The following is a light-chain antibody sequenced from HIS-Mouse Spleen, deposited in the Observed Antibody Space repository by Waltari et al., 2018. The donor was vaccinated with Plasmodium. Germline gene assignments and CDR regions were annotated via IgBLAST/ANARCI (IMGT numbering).Light chain of an antibody. Sequence: QSVLTQPTSVSGAPGQRVTIPCTGSSSNIGAGYDVPGYQQLPRTAPKPLIYGNSNRPSGVPDRFSGSKSGTSASLAITGLQAEDEADYYCQSYDSSLSGWVFGGGTKLTVL. CDR1: SSNIGAGYD. J-gene: IGLJ3*02. CDR3: QSYDSSLSGWV. CDR2: GNS. V-gene: IGLV1-40*01.